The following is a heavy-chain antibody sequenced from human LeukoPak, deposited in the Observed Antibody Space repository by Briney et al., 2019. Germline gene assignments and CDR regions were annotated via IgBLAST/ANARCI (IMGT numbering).Heavy chain of an antibody. Sequence: GRSLRLSCAASGFTFSSYAMHWVRQAPGKGLEWVAVISYDGSNKYYADSVKGRFTISRDNSKNTLYLQMNSLRAEDTAVYYCARKSIAAAGKGVKLDYWGQGTLVTVSS. CDR2: ISYDGSNK. CDR1: GFTFSSYA. J-gene: IGHJ4*02. D-gene: IGHD6-13*01. CDR3: ARKSIAAAGKGVKLDY. V-gene: IGHV3-30-3*01.